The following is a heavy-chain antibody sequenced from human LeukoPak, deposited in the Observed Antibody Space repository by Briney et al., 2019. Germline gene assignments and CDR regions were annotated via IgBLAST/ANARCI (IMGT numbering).Heavy chain of an antibody. CDR3: ARVPPNYYDSSGYYYGVYYYGMDV. J-gene: IGHJ6*02. V-gene: IGHV4-39*07. Sequence: SETLSLTCTVSGGSISSSSYYWGWIRQPPGKGLEWIGSIYYSGSTYYNPSLKSRVTISVDTSKNQFSLKLSSVTAADTAVYYCARVPPNYYDSSGYYYGVYYYGMDVWGQGTTVTVSS. D-gene: IGHD3-22*01. CDR1: GGSISSSSYY. CDR2: IYYSGST.